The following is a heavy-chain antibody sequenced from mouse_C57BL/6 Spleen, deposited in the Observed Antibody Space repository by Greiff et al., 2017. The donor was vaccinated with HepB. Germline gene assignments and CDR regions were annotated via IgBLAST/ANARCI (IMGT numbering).Heavy chain of an antibody. CDR3: ARRLWGYQGGYYFDY. D-gene: IGHD1-2*01. CDR1: GYTFTSYW. CDR2: IDPSDSYT. J-gene: IGHJ2*01. Sequence: VQLQQSGAELVKPGASVKLSCKASGYTFTSYWMQWVKQRPGQGLEWIGEIDPSDSYTNYNQKFKGKATLTVDTSSSTAYMQLSSLTSEDSAVYYCARRLWGYQGGYYFDYWGQGTTLTVSS. V-gene: IGHV1-50*01.